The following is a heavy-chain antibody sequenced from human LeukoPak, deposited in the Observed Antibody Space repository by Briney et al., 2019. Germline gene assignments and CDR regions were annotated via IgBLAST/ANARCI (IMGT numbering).Heavy chain of an antibody. CDR1: GGSISSYY. J-gene: IGHJ6*02. V-gene: IGHV4-4*07. D-gene: IGHD2-2*01. Sequence: AETLSLTCTVSGGSISSYYWGWIRQPAGKGLEWIGRIYTSGSTNYNPSLKSRVTMSVDTSKNQFSLKLSSVTAADTAVYYCARDRDIVVVPAAPRGYYYYGMDVWGQGTTVTVSS. CDR3: ARDRDIVVVPAAPRGYYYYGMDV. CDR2: IYTSGST.